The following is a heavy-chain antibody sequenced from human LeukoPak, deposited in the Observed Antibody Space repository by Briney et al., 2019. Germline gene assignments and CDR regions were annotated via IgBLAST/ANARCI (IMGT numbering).Heavy chain of an antibody. V-gene: IGHV4-61*02. CDR3: ASDSGH. J-gene: IGHJ4*02. CDR1: GGSISSAGYY. Sequence: SETLSLTCTVSGGSISSAGYYWNWIRQPAGKGLEWIGLIYTSGSTNYNPSLKSRITISIDTSKNQFSLKLSSVTAADTAVYYCASDSGHWGQGTLVTVSS. D-gene: IGHD1-14*01. CDR2: IYTSGST.